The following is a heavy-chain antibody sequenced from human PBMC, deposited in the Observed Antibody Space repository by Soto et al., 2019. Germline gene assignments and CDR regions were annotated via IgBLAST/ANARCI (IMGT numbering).Heavy chain of an antibody. Sequence: GASVKVSCKASGYTFTDYHIHWVRQAPGQGLEFMGWINANNGGAGSAQQFQGRVTVTRDTSITTVYIELSNLRSDDTAVYYCAREGGSETLQPSYNWFDTWGQGTLVTVSS. V-gene: IGHV1-2*02. CDR2: INANNGGA. D-gene: IGHD6-25*01. CDR3: AREGGSETLQPSYNWFDT. CDR1: GYTFTDYH. J-gene: IGHJ5*02.